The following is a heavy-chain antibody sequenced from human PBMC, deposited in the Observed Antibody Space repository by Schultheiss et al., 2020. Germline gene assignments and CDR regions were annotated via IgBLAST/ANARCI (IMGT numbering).Heavy chain of an antibody. J-gene: IGHJ2*01. V-gene: IGHV3-11*06. CDR1: GFTFSDYY. Sequence: GGSLRLSCAASGFTFSDYYMSWIRQAPGKGLEWVSYISSSSSYTNYADSVKGRFTISRDNAKNSLYLQMNSLRAEDTAVYYCARRDYGDSNRYWYFDLWGRGTLVTVSS. CDR2: ISSSSSYT. CDR3: ARRDYGDSNRYWYFDL. D-gene: IGHD4-17*01.